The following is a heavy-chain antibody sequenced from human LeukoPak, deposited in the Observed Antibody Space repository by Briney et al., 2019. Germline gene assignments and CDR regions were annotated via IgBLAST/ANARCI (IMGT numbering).Heavy chain of an antibody. J-gene: IGHJ4*02. V-gene: IGHV3-21*01. CDR2: ISSSSYI. CDR1: GFTFSNYS. Sequence: PGGSLRLSCAASGFTFSNYSMNWVRQAPGKGLEWVSSISSSSYIYYADSVKGRFTISRDNAKNSLYLQMNSLRAEDTALYFCAREITYQHSSAYDYWGQGTRVTVSS. CDR3: AREITYQHSSAYDY. D-gene: IGHD3-22*01.